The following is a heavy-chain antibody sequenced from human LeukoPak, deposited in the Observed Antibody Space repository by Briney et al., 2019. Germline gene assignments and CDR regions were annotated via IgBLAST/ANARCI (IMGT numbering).Heavy chain of an antibody. V-gene: IGHV4-38-2*02. CDR3: ARHSYDSSGYYLNWFDP. D-gene: IGHD3-22*01. CDR1: GYSISSGYY. CDR2: IYHSGST. Sequence: SETLSLTCTVSGYSISSGYYWGWIRQPPGRGLEWIGSIYHSGSTYYNPSLRSRVTISVDTSKNQFSLKLSSVTAADTAVYYCARHSYDSSGYYLNWFDPWGQGTLVTVSS. J-gene: IGHJ5*02.